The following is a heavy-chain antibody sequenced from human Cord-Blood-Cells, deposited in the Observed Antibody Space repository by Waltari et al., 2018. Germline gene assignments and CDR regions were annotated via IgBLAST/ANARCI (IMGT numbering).Heavy chain of an antibody. V-gene: IGHV4-4*07. CDR1: GGSISSYY. D-gene: IGHD6-13*01. CDR2: IYTSGST. J-gene: IGHJ3*02. Sequence: QVQLQESGPGLVKPSETLSLTCTVSGGSISSYYWSWIRQPAGKGLEWIGRIYTSGSTNYNPSLKSRVTMSVDTSKNQFSLKLSSVTAADTAVYYCARVGSIAAAGDAFDIWGHGTMVTVSS. CDR3: ARVGSIAAAGDAFDI.